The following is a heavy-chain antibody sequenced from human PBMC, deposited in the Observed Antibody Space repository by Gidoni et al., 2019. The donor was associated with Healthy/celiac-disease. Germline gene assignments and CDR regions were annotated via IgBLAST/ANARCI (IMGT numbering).Heavy chain of an antibody. Sequence: QVPLVQSGAEVKKPGASLKVSCKASGYTFPSYYMHWGRHAPGQGLEWMGIIKPSGGSKSYAQKFQGRVTMTRDTSTSTVYMELSSLRSEETAVYYCARGKITMIVPGGWGQGTLVTVSS. CDR3: ARGKITMIVPGG. V-gene: IGHV1-46*03. J-gene: IGHJ4*02. D-gene: IGHD3-22*01. CDR1: GYTFPSYY. CDR2: IKPSGGSK.